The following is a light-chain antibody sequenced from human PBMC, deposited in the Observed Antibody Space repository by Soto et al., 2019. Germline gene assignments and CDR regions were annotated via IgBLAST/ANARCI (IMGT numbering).Light chain of an antibody. CDR3: QHYSRTLPWT. Sequence: EIVTTQSPSTLSVSQRERATLSCRASQNVGNNLVWYQQKPGQAPRLLIYGASTRAAGIPDRFSGSGSGTEFTLTISGLQSDDFAVYYCQHYSRTLPWTFGQGTKGGYQ. CDR1: QNVGNN. J-gene: IGKJ1*01. V-gene: IGKV3-15*01. CDR2: GAS.